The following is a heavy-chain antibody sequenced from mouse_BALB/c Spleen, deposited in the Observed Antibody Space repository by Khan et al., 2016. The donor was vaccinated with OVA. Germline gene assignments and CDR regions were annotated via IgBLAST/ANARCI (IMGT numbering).Heavy chain of an antibody. CDR2: ISGTGIYT. V-gene: IGHV5-9*02. Sequence: VQLVESGGGLVTPGGSLKLSCAPSGFAFSSYDMSWVRQTPEKRLEWIATISGTGIYTYYPDSVKGRFTISGDNASNTLYLQMSSLRSEDTALYYCARLSNYGTTWFTYWGQGTLVTVSA. J-gene: IGHJ3*01. CDR3: ARLSNYGTTWFTY. CDR1: GFAFSSYD. D-gene: IGHD2-1*01.